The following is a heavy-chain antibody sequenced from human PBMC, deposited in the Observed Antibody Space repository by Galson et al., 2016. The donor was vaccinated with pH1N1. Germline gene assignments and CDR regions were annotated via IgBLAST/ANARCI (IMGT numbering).Heavy chain of an antibody. CDR2: IYSGGDT. CDR3: ARDTGA. V-gene: IGHV3-53*01. J-gene: IGHJ5*02. Sequence: AASGVTVSNNYMSWVRQAPGKGLEWVSCIYSGGDTYYADSVKGRFTVSRDSSKNTVYPQMNSLRAEDTAVYYCARDTGAWGQGTLVTVSS. D-gene: IGHD7-27*01. CDR1: GVTVSNNY.